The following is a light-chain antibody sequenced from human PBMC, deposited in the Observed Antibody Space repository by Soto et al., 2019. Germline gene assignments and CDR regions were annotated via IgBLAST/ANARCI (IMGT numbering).Light chain of an antibody. CDR3: SSYAGSNTVV. Sequence: QSALTQPPSASGSPGQSVTISCTGTSSDLGGYNYVSWYQQHPGKAPKVMIYEVSKRPSGVPDRFSGSKSGNTASLTVSGLQAEDEADYYCSSYAGSNTVVFGGGTKLTVL. V-gene: IGLV2-8*01. CDR1: SSDLGGYNY. CDR2: EVS. J-gene: IGLJ2*01.